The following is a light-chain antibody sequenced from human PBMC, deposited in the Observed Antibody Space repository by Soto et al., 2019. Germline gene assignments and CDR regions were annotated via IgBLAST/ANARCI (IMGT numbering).Light chain of an antibody. V-gene: IGLV2-14*03. CDR2: EVT. CDR1: SSDVGGYNY. CDR3: SSYTSSGTVV. Sequence: QSALTQPASVSGSPGQSITISCTGTSSDVGGYNYVCWYQQHPGKAPKLIIYEVTNRPSGVSSRFSGSKSGNTASLSISGLQAEDEADYYCSSYTSSGTVVFAGGTKLTVL. J-gene: IGLJ2*01.